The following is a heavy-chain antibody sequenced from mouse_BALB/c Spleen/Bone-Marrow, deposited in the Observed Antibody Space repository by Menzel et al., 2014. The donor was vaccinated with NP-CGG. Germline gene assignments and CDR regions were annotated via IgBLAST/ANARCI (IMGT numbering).Heavy chain of an antibody. D-gene: IGHD4-1*01. CDR2: IDPRTANT. Sequence: QVQLQQSGAELAKPGASVKMSCKVSDYTFTSYWIHWVKQRPGQGREWIGYIDPRTANTEYSQKFKDKATLSADKSSSTAYMQLSSLTSEDSAVYYCARYWDAYWGQGTLVTVSA. J-gene: IGHJ3*01. CDR1: DYTFTSYW. CDR3: ARYWDAY. V-gene: IGHV1-7*01.